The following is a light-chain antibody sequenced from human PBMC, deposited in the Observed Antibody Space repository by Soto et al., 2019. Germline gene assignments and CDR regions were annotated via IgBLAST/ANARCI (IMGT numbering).Light chain of an antibody. J-gene: IGKJ3*01. V-gene: IGKV1-27*01. CDR3: QKYDSDPFT. Sequence: DIQMTQSPSSLSASVGDRVTVTCRASQGISNYLAWYQQKPGKVPKLLIYAASTLHSGVPSRFSGSGSGTDFTLSISSLQPEDVATYYCQKYDSDPFTFGPATIVDIK. CDR2: AAS. CDR1: QGISNY.